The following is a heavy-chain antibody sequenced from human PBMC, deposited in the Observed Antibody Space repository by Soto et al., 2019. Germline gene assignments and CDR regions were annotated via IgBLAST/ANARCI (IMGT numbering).Heavy chain of an antibody. D-gene: IGHD5-18*01. J-gene: IGHJ6*02. CDR2: IYPGDSDT. CDR1: GYSFSNYW. Sequence: PGESLKISCKGSGYSFSNYWIGWVRQMPGKGLEWMGIIYPGDSDTRYSPSFQGQVTISADKSSSTAHLQWSSLKASDTALYYCARQNSYVYYYYGLDVWGQGATVTVSS. V-gene: IGHV5-51*01. CDR3: ARQNSYVYYYYGLDV.